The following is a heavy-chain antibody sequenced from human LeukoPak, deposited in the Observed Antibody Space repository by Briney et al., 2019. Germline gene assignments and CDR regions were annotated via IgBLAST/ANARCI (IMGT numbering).Heavy chain of an antibody. Sequence: GSLRLSCAASGFTFSSYTMNWVRQAPGKGLEWVSFISTSSSYIYYADSVKGRFTISRDNAKNSLFLQMNSLRAEDTAVYYCARVSSSAFDYWGQGTLVTVSS. D-gene: IGHD3-22*01. J-gene: IGHJ4*02. CDR3: ARVSSSAFDY. CDR2: ISTSSSYI. V-gene: IGHV3-21*01. CDR1: GFTFSSYT.